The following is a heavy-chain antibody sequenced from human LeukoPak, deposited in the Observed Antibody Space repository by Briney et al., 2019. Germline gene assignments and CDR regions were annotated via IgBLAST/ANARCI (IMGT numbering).Heavy chain of an antibody. V-gene: IGHV4-59*01. CDR3: ARINPYYDFWSGYYHDY. CDR2: IYYSGST. Sequence: SETLSLTCTVSGGSISSYYWSWIRQPPGKGLKWIGYIYYSGSTNYNPSLKSRVTISVDTSKNQFSLKLSSVTAADTAVYYCARINPYYDFWSGYYHDYWGQGTLVTVSS. D-gene: IGHD3-3*01. CDR1: GGSISSYY. J-gene: IGHJ4*02.